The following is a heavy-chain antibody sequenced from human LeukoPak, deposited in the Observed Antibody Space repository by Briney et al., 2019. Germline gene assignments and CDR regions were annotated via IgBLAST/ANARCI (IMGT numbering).Heavy chain of an antibody. Sequence: GASVKVSCKASRYTFTGYYMHWVRQAPGQGLEWMGWINPNSGGTNYAQKFQGRVTMTRDTSISTAYMELSRLRSDDTAVYYCAREEGYCSSTTCSAPFDYWGQGTLVTASS. CDR1: RYTFTGYY. V-gene: IGHV1-2*02. J-gene: IGHJ4*02. CDR2: INPNSGGT. D-gene: IGHD2-2*01. CDR3: AREEGYCSSTTCSAPFDY.